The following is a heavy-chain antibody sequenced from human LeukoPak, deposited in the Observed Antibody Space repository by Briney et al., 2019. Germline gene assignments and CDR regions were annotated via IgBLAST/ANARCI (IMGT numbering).Heavy chain of an antibody. V-gene: IGHV3-66*01. D-gene: IGHD2-15*01. J-gene: IGHJ4*02. CDR1: GFTVSSNY. CDR2: IYSGGST. Sequence: SGGSLRLSCAASGFTVSSNYMSWVRQAPGKGLEWVSVIYSGGSTYYADSVKGRFTISRDNSKNTLYLQMNSLRAEDTAVYYCARDLAGRVDYWGQGTLVTVSS. CDR3: ARDLAGRVDY.